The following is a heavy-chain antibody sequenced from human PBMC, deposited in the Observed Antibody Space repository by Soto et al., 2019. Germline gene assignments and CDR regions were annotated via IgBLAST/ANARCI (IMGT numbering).Heavy chain of an antibody. Sequence: QVHLVQSGVEVKTPGASVTVSCQASGYTFFTYDISWVRQAPGQGLEWMGWISTYSGDTKYAQKVQGRITMTTDTYTTTAYLELRSLRSDDTAVYYCARHHGPTTSENWFDPWGQGTLVTVSS. J-gene: IGHJ5*02. CDR3: ARHHGPTTSENWFDP. V-gene: IGHV1-18*01. CDR2: ISTYSGDT. CDR1: GYTFFTYD. D-gene: IGHD5-12*01.